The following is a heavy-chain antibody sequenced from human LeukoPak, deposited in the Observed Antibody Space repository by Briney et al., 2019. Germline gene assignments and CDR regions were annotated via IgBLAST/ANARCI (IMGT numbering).Heavy chain of an antibody. CDR2: ISYDGSNK. V-gene: IGHV3-30-3*01. CDR1: GFTFSSYA. Sequence: GGSLRLSCAASGFTFSSYAMHWVRQAPGEGLEWVAVISYDGSNKYYADSVKGRFTISRDNSKNTLYLQMNSLRAEDTAVYYCARFNYWGQGTLVTVSS. J-gene: IGHJ4*02. CDR3: ARFNY.